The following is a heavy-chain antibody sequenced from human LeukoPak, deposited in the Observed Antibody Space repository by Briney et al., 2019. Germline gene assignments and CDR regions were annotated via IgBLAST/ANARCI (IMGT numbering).Heavy chain of an antibody. D-gene: IGHD5-12*01. V-gene: IGHV4-38-2*02. CDR3: ARDLGYSGFDWAP. Sequence: PSETLSLTCTVSGYSISSGYYWGWIRQPPGKRLEWVGSIHSSENTYYNPTLKSRVTISVDTSKNQFSLNLTSVTAADAAVYYCARDLGYSGFDWAPWGQGTLVTVSS. CDR2: IHSSENT. CDR1: GYSISSGYY. J-gene: IGHJ5*02.